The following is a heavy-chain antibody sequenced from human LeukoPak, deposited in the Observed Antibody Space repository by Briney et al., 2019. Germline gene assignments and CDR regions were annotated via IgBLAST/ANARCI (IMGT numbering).Heavy chain of an antibody. CDR2: FSGRGGST. CDR1: GFTFSSFA. J-gene: IGHJ4*02. Sequence: QPGGSLRLSCAASGFTFSSFAMTWVRQAPGKGLEWVSSFSGRGGSTYYADSVRGRFTVSRDNSKNTLYLQMNSLRAEDTAVYYCAREGSLVEPAAIFDYWGQGTLVTVSS. V-gene: IGHV3-23*01. D-gene: IGHD2-2*01. CDR3: AREGSLVEPAAIFDY.